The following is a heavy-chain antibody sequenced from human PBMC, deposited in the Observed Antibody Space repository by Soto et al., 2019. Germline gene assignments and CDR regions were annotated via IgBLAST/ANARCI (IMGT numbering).Heavy chain of an antibody. CDR1: GFTFSSYG. D-gene: IGHD5-12*01. J-gene: IGHJ2*01. CDR3: ARDGGGVAMATRIVLWYFDL. CDR2: IWSAGSNK. V-gene: IGHV3-33*01. Sequence: QVQLVESGGGVVQPGRSLRLSCAASGFTFSSYGMHWVRQAPGKGLEWVAVIWSAGSNKYYADAVKGRFTISRDNSKNTLYLQMNSLGGEDTAVYYCARDGGGVAMATRIVLWYFDLWGRGTLVTGSS.